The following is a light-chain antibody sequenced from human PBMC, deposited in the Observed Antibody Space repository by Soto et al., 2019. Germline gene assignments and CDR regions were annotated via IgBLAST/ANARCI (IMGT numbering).Light chain of an antibody. Sequence: EILMTQSPATLSVSSGERATLSCRASQSVSSDLAWYQHHPGQAPRLLIYGASTRVTGTPPRFSGSGSGTEFTLTITSLQAEDFAVDYCQHYHGWPFTFGQGTKLE. CDR2: GAS. CDR1: QSVSSD. V-gene: IGKV3-15*01. CDR3: QHYHGWPFT. J-gene: IGKJ2*01.